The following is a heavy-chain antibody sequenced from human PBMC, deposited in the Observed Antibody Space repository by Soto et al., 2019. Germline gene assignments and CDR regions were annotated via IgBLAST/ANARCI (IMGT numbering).Heavy chain of an antibody. CDR1: GFTFSDYD. D-gene: IGHD3-22*01. CDR2: MSGSGITI. J-gene: IGHJ6*02. CDR3: ARASGYYDTSGYYGAFYYYGMDV. V-gene: IGHV3-48*02. Sequence: EVQLVESGGGLVQPGGSLRLSCAASGFTFSDYDMNWVRQAPGMGLEWVSYMSGSGITIYYADSVKGRFTISRDNAKNSLYLQMDSLRDEDTAVYYCARASGYYDTSGYYGAFYYYGMDVWGQGTTVTISS.